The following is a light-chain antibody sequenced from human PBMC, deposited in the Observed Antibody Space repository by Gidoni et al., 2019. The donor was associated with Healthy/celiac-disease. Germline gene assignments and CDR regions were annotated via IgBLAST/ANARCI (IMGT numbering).Light chain of an antibody. CDR2: SNN. CDR3: AAWDDSLNGYV. Sequence: QSVLTQPPSASATPRHRVTISCSGSSSNIGSNTVNWYQQLPGTSPKLLIYSNNQRPSGVPDRFSGSKSGTSASLAISGLQSEDEADYYCAAWDDSLNGYVFGTGTKVTVL. J-gene: IGLJ1*01. V-gene: IGLV1-44*01. CDR1: SSNIGSNT.